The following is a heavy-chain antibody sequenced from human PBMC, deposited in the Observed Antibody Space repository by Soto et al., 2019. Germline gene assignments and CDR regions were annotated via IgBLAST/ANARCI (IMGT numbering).Heavy chain of an antibody. CDR1: GFTFSSYG. V-gene: IGHV3-33*01. Sequence: GGSLRLSCAASGFTFSSYGMHWVRQAPGKGLEWVAVIWYDGSNKYYADSVKGRFTISRDNSKNTLYLQMNSLRAEDTAVYYCARDRGITMIVAPGYGMDVWGQGTTVTVSS. CDR3: ARDRGITMIVAPGYGMDV. CDR2: IWYDGSNK. D-gene: IGHD3-22*01. J-gene: IGHJ6*02.